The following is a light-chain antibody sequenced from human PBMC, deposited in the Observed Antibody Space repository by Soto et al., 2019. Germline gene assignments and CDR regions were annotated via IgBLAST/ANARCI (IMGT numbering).Light chain of an antibody. CDR3: QQYYSVPFT. CDR1: QSVFDSSNNKNY. CDR2: WSS. J-gene: IGKJ3*01. V-gene: IGKV4-1*01. Sequence: DIVMTQFPDSLAVSLGERATINCKSSQSVFDSSNNKNYISWYQQKPGQPPNLLISWSSARASGVPDRFNGGGSGTDFTVTINGLQAEDVAIYYCQQYYSVPFTFGPGTKV.